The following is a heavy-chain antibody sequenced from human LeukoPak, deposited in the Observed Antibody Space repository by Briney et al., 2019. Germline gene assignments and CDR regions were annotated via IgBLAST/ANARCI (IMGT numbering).Heavy chain of an antibody. Sequence: GGSLRLSCAASGFTFSSYAMSWVRQAPGKGLEWVSGITGGGTPTHHADSVKGRFTISRDNSKNTLFLQMSSLRVEDTALYYCARAYGSSGYFQLPIDYWGQGTLVTVSS. J-gene: IGHJ4*02. V-gene: IGHV3-23*01. CDR1: GFTFSSYA. CDR2: ITGGGTPT. CDR3: ARAYGSSGYFQLPIDY. D-gene: IGHD3-22*01.